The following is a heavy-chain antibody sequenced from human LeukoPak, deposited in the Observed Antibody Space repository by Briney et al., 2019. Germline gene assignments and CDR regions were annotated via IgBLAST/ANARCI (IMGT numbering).Heavy chain of an antibody. CDR1: GFTFSSYW. J-gene: IGHJ4*02. Sequence: GGSLRLSCAASGFTFSSYWKSWVRQAPGKGLEWVANIKQDGSEKYYVDSVKGRFTISRDNARNSLYLQMNSLRAEDTAVYYCARGLDYWGQGTLVTVSS. D-gene: IGHD6-19*01. V-gene: IGHV3-7*01. CDR2: IKQDGSEK. CDR3: ARGLDY.